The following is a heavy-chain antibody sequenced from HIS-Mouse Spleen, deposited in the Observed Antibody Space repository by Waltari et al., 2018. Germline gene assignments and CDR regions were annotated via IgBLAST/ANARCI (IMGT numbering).Heavy chain of an antibody. CDR1: GGSISSSSYY. Sequence: QLQLQESVPGLVKPAETLSRTCTVSGGSISSSSYYWGRIRQPPGKGLEWIGSIYYNGSTYYNPSLKSRVTISVDTSKNQFSLKLSSVTAADTAVYYCAREIPYSSSWYDWYFDLWGRGTLVTVSS. V-gene: IGHV4-39*07. D-gene: IGHD6-13*01. CDR3: AREIPYSSSWYDWYFDL. CDR2: IYYNGST. J-gene: IGHJ2*01.